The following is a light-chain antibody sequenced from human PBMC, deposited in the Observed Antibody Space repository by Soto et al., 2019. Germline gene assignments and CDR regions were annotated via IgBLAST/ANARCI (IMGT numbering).Light chain of an antibody. CDR3: QQYSSTTWT. CDR1: QSVLYSSNNKNY. J-gene: IGKJ1*01. V-gene: IGKV4-1*01. CDR2: WAS. Sequence: DIVMTQSPDSLAVSLGERATINCKSSQSVLYSSNNKNYLAWYQQKPGQPPKLLIYWASTRESGVPDRFSGSGSGTDFTLTISSLQAEDVAVYYCQQYSSTTWTLGQGTKVDIK.